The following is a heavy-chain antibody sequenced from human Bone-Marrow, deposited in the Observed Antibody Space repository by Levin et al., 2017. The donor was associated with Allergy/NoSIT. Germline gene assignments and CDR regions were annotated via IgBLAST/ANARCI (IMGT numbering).Heavy chain of an antibody. J-gene: IGHJ4*02. D-gene: IGHD4-17*01. V-gene: IGHV2-5*02. Sequence: SGPTLVKPPQTLTQTCTFSGFSLSKTGVGVGWIRQPPGKALEWLALIYWDDDKRYRPSLKDRITITKDTSKNQVVLTLTKMEPVDTSTYYCAHSDGDYGGFGYWGQGTLVSVSS. CDR2: IYWDDDK. CDR3: AHSDGDYGGFGY. CDR1: GFSLSKTGVG.